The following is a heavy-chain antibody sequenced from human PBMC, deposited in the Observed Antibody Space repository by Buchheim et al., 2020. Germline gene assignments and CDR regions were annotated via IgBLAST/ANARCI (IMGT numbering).Heavy chain of an antibody. D-gene: IGHD2-15*01. CDR2: VTSSGDRA. Sequence: EVQLLESGGGLVQPGGSLRLSCAASGFTLSNYAMSWVRQAPGQGLEWVSSVTSSGDRAYYADSVKGRCTISRDSSKKTLYLQMNSLRADDTAVYYCAKIDCSGGTCLNYWGQGTL. V-gene: IGHV3-23*01. CDR1: GFTLSNYA. CDR3: AKIDCSGGTCLNY. J-gene: IGHJ4*02.